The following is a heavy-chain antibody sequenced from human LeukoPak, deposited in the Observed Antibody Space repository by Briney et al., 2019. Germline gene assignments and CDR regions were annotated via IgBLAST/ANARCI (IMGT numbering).Heavy chain of an antibody. CDR3: ARDSGSWPYNWFDP. Sequence: PGRSLRLSCAASGFTFSSYAMHWVRQAPGKGLEWVAVISYDGSNKYYADSVKGRFTISRDNSKNSLYLQMNSLRDEDTAVYYCARDSGSWPYNWFDPWGQGTLVTVSS. V-gene: IGHV3-30-3*01. CDR1: GFTFSSYA. J-gene: IGHJ5*02. D-gene: IGHD2-15*01. CDR2: ISYDGSNK.